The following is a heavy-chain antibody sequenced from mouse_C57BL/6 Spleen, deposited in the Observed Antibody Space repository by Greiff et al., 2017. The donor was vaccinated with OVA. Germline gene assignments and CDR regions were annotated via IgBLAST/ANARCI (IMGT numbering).Heavy chain of an antibody. Sequence: VQLQQPGAELVKPGASVKLSCKASGYTFTSYWMHWVKQRPGQGLEWIGMIHPNSGSTNYNEKFKSKATLTVDKSSSTAYMQLSSLTSEDSAVYYCARGAFHYYGSSLWYFDVWGTGTTVTVSS. J-gene: IGHJ1*03. CDR3: ARGAFHYYGSSLWYFDV. CDR1: GYTFTSYW. D-gene: IGHD1-1*01. V-gene: IGHV1-64*01. CDR2: IHPNSGST.